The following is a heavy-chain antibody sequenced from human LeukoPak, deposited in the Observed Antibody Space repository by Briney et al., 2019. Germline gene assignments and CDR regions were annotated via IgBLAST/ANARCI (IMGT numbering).Heavy chain of an antibody. CDR2: ISYDGSNK. CDR3: AKDDGSSTSWAFDY. D-gene: IGHD2-2*01. Sequence: PGRSLRLSCAASGFTFSSYAMHWVRQAPGKGLEWVAVISYDGSNKYYADSVKGRFTISRDNSKNTLYLQMNSLRAEDTAVYYCAKDDGSSTSWAFDYWGQGTLVTVSS. CDR1: GFTFSSYA. V-gene: IGHV3-30-3*01. J-gene: IGHJ4*02.